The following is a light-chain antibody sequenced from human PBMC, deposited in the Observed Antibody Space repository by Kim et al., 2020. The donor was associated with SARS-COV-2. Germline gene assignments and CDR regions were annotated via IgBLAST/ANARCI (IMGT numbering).Light chain of an antibody. CDR3: QAWDSSTVV. V-gene: IGLV3-1*01. CDR2: QDS. CDR1: KLGDKF. J-gene: IGLJ2*01. Sequence: SVPPGQPASIACSGDKLGDKFACWYQQKPGQSPVLVIYQDSKRPSGIPERFSGSNSGNTATLTISGTQAMDEADYYCQAWDSSTVVFGGGTQLTVL.